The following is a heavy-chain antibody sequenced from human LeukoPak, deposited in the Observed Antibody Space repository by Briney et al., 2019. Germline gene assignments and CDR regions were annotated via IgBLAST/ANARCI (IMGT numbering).Heavy chain of an antibody. CDR3: AKMKGHPLPKYYMDV. CDR1: GFTFSYYW. D-gene: IGHD1-26*01. J-gene: IGHJ6*01. CDR2: INSDGSST. Sequence: PGGSLRLSCAASGFTFSYYWMHWVRQAPGKGLVWVSRINSDGSSTNYADSVKGRFTISRDNSKNTLYLEMNSLRAEDTAIYYCAKMKGHPLPKYYMDVWGQGTTVTVSS. V-gene: IGHV3-74*01.